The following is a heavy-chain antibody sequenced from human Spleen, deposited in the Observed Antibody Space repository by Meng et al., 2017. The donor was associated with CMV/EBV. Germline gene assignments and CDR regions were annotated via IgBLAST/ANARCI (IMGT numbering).Heavy chain of an antibody. J-gene: IGHJ5*02. V-gene: IGHV4-59*01. D-gene: IGHD3-3*01. CDR2: FYYRGST. Sequence: SETLSLTCTVSSGSISNYYWSWIRQPPGKGLEWTGYFYYRGSTNYNPSLKSRVTISVDTSKNQFSLRLTSVTAADTAVYYCARIFGVVRFDTWGQGTLVTVSS. CDR3: ARIFGVVRFDT. CDR1: SGSISNYY.